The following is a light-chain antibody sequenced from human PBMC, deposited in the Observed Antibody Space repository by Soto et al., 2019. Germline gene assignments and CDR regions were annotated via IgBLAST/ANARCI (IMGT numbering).Light chain of an antibody. CDR2: DVS. CDR1: QTVERW. CDR3: QQYKDYVYT. Sequence: DIQMTQSPSTLSASVGDRVIITCRASQTVERWMAWYQQKPGKAPKLLISDVSTLESGVPSRFSGSGSATEFTLTIGGLQPDDFVTYYCQQYKDYVYTFGQGTKVESK. J-gene: IGKJ2*01. V-gene: IGKV1-5*01.